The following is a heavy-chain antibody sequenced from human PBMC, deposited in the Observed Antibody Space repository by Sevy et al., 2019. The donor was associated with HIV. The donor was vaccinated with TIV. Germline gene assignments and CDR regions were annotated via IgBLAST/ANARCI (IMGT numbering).Heavy chain of an antibody. CDR2: ISYDGSSE. V-gene: IGHV3-30-3*01. J-gene: IGHJ2*01. CDR3: ARDLRPNYWYFDV. Sequence: GGSLRLSCAASGFTFTNYALHWIRQAPGKGLEGVAIISYDGSSEYYADSVKGRFTISRDNSKNTLYLQMNSLRPDDTAVYYCARDLRPNYWYFDVWGRGTLVTVSS. CDR1: GFTFTNYA.